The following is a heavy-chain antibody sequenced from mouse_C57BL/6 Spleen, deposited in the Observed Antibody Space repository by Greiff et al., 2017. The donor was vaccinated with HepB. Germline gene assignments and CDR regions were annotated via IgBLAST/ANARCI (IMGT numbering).Heavy chain of an antibody. V-gene: IGHV7-3*01. CDR3: ARYPYYYGSSYDYAMDY. CDR1: GFTFTDYY. D-gene: IGHD1-1*01. CDR2: IRNKANGYTT. Sequence: EVQLQESGGGLVQPGGSLSLSCAASGFTFTDYYMSWVRQPPGKALEWLGFIRNKANGYTTEYGASVKGRFTISRDKSQSILYLQMNARRAEDSATYYCARYPYYYGSSYDYAMDYWGQGTSVTVSS. J-gene: IGHJ4*01.